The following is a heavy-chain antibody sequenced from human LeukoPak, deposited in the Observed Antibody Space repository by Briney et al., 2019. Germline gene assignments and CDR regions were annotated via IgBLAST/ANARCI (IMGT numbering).Heavy chain of an antibody. CDR2: IYYSGST. J-gene: IGHJ5*02. CDR1: GGSISSYY. Sequence: SETLSLTCTVCGGSISSYYWSWIRQPPGKGLEWIGYIYYSGSTNYNPSLKSRVTISVDTSKNQFSLKLSSVTAADTAVYYCARCGTPPYYDILTGYPNVGWFDPWGQGTLVTVSS. V-gene: IGHV4-59*01. CDR3: ARCGTPPYYDILTGYPNVGWFDP. D-gene: IGHD3-9*01.